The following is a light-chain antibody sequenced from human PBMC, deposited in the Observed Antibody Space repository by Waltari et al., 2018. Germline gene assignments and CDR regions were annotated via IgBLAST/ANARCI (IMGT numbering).Light chain of an antibody. CDR1: RSDVAYYNY. CDR2: DVT. V-gene: IGLV2-14*03. J-gene: IGLJ2*01. Sequence: QSALTQPASVSGSPGQSITISCIGTRSDVAYYNYVSWYAQQPGKAPKLIIYDVTQRPAGVSKRCSGTKSGNTASLTIAGLQAEDEADYYCSSYTVSNTVVFGGGTKVTVL. CDR3: SSYTVSNTVV.